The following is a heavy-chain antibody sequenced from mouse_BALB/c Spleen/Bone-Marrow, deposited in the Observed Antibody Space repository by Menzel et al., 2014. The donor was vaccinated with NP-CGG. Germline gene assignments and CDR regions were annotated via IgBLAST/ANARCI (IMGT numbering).Heavy chain of an antibody. D-gene: IGHD3-1*01. Sequence: QVQLKESVAELVKPGASVKLSCKASGYTFTSYYMYWVKQRPGQGLEWIGGINPSNGGTNFNEKFKSKATLTVDKSSSTACMQLSSLTFYDSAVYYGTRGRRAGFAYWGQGTLVTVSA. CDR1: GYTFTSYY. V-gene: IGHV1S81*02. CDR3: TRGRRAGFAY. CDR2: INPSNGGT. J-gene: IGHJ3*01.